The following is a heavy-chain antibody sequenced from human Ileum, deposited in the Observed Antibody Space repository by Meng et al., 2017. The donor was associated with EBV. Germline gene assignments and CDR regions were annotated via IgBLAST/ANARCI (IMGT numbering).Heavy chain of an antibody. J-gene: IGHJ4*02. CDR2: IKSTTDGGTT. D-gene: IGHD2-15*01. Sequence: EGVLLESGGGLVKPGGSLRLACAASGFTFSNAWMTWVRQAPGKGLEWVGRIKSTTDGGTTDYAAPVKGRFTISRDDSKNTLFLQMDSLKTEDTAVYYCEGWRYWGQGTLVTVSS. V-gene: IGHV3-15*01. CDR1: GFTFSNAW. CDR3: EGWRY.